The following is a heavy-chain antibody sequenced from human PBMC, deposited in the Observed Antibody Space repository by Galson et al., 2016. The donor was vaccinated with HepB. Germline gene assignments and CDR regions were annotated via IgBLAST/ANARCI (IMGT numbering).Heavy chain of an antibody. CDR3: ARYSDSWSPFDY. V-gene: IGHV3-23*01. Sequence: SLRLSCAASGFTFSSYAMTWVRQAPGKGLEWVSGISGSGANTYYANAVRGRFTISRDNSNTTLYLQVQSLRDEDTSLFFCARYSDSWSPFDYWGQGSLVTVSS. CDR2: ISGSGANT. J-gene: IGHJ4*02. CDR1: GFTFSSYA. D-gene: IGHD6-13*01.